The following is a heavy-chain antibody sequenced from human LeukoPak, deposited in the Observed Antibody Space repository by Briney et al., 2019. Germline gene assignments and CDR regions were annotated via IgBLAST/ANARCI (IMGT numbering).Heavy chain of an antibody. CDR1: GFLFRSYA. J-gene: IGHJ4*02. V-gene: IGHV3-23*01. CDR3: TRDPGGGYSPTWYEGLFKY. CDR2: ISPSGDTT. D-gene: IGHD5-18*01. Sequence: PGGSLRLSCAASGFLFRSYAMTWVRQAPGKGLQWVADISPSGDTTYYADSVRGRFTVSRDNSNDILFLQVNNLRAEDTAGYFCTRDPGGGYSPTWYEGLFKYWGQGTLLSVYS.